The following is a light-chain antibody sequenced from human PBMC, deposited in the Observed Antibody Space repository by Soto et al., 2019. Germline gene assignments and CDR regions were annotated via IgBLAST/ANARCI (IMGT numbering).Light chain of an antibody. CDR1: QSVDKF. CDR2: DSS. J-gene: IGKJ5*01. Sequence: EVELTQSPATLSLSPGETATLSCRASQSVDKFLAWYQQRPGQPPRLLIFDSSNRATGVPVRFSGSGSGTVFTLTIGSLEPEDSAVYYCQQRHMWPITFGQGTRLEIK. V-gene: IGKV3-11*01. CDR3: QQRHMWPIT.